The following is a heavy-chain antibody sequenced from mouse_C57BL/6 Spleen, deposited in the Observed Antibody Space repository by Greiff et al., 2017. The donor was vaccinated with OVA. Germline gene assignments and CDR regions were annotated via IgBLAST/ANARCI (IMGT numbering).Heavy chain of an antibody. V-gene: IGHV14-2*01. CDR2: IDPEDGET. CDR1: GFNIKDYY. D-gene: IGHD1-1*01. Sequence: VQLQHSGAELVKPGASVKLSCTASGFNIKDYYMHWVKQRTEQGLEWIGRIDPEDGETKYAPKFQGKATITADTSSNTAYLQLSSLTSEDTAVYYCIYYYGSSSWYFDVWGTGTTVTVSS. J-gene: IGHJ1*03. CDR3: IYYYGSSSWYFDV.